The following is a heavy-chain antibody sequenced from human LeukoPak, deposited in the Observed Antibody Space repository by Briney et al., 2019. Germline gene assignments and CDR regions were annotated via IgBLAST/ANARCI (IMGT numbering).Heavy chain of an antibody. CDR1: GFTFSSYG. CDR3: AKDALGSFSSCDY. V-gene: IGHV3-30*02. CDR2: IRYDGSNK. Sequence: GGSLRLSCAASGFTFSSYGMHWVRQAPGKGLEWVAFIRYDGSNKYYADSVKGRFTISRDNSKNTLYLQMNSLRAEDTAVYYCAKDALGSFSSCDYWGQGTLVTVSS. J-gene: IGHJ4*02. D-gene: IGHD1-26*01.